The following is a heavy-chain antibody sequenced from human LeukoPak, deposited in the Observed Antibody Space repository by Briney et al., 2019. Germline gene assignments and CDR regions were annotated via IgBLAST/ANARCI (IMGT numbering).Heavy chain of an antibody. CDR2: MNPNGGNT. D-gene: IGHD4-17*01. V-gene: IGHV1-8*01. Sequence: ASVKVSCKASGYTFTSYDINWVRQATGQGLEWMGWMNPNGGNTGYAQKFQGRVTMTRNTSISTAYMELSSLRSEDTAVYYCARGEHYGDYNWFDPWGQGTLVTVSS. CDR1: GYTFTSYD. J-gene: IGHJ5*02. CDR3: ARGEHYGDYNWFDP.